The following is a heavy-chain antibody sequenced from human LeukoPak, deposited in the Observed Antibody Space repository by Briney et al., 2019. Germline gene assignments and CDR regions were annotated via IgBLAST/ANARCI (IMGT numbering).Heavy chain of an antibody. J-gene: IGHJ5*02. CDR1: GYTFTSYG. CDR2: ISDYNGNT. CDR3: ARDLYRDSLPVSWFDP. V-gene: IGHV1-18*01. D-gene: IGHD4-11*01. Sequence: ASVKVSCKASGYTFTSYGISWVRQAPGQGLEWMGWISDYNGNTNYAQKLQGRVTMTTDTSTSTAYMELRSLRSDDTAVYYCARDLYRDSLPVSWFDPWGQGTLVTVSS.